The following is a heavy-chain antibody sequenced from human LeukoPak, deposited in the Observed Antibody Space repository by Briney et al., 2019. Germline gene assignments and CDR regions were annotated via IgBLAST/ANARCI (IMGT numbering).Heavy chain of an antibody. Sequence: GGSLRLSCAASGFTFKNFVMTWVRQAPGQGLDWVSAISGNTGATYYADSVKGRFTISRDNSKNTLYLQMNSLRAEDTAVYYCSKDISAGGLDVWGPGTPVTVSS. J-gene: IGHJ6*02. CDR1: GFTFKNFV. CDR3: SKDISAGGLDV. D-gene: IGHD3-16*02. V-gene: IGHV3-23*01. CDR2: ISGNTGAT.